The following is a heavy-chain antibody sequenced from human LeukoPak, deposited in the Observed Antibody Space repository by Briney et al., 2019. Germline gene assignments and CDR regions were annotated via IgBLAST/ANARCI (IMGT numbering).Heavy chain of an antibody. D-gene: IGHD4-17*01. CDR2: IYSSGST. CDR3: ARDSTTTVTIFDY. CDR1: GGSISSGSYY. V-gene: IGHV4-61*02. J-gene: IGHJ4*02. Sequence: SETLSLTCTVTGGSISSGSYYWSWIRQPPGKGLEWIGRIYSSGSTNYNPSLKSRVTISVDTSKNQFSLKLSSVTAADTAVYYCARDSTTTVTIFDYWGQGTLVTVSS.